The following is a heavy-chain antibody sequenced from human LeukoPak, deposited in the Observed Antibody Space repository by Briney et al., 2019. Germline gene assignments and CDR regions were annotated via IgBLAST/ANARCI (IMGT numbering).Heavy chain of an antibody. CDR2: ISSSSSYI. D-gene: IGHD4-17*01. Sequence: GGSLRLSCAASGFTFSSYSMNWVRQAPGKGLEWASSISSSSSYIYYADSVKGRFTISRDNAKNSLYLQMNSLRAEDTAVYYCAGNYGDYPFYFDYWGQGTLVTVSS. CDR3: AGNYGDYPFYFDY. J-gene: IGHJ4*02. CDR1: GFTFSSYS. V-gene: IGHV3-21*01.